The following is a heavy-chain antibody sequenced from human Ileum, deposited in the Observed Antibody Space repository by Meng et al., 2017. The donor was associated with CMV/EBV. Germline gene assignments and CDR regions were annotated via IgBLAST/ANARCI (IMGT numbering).Heavy chain of an antibody. Sequence: GGSLRLSCAASGFTFSSYWMHWVRQVPGKGLEWVSVIYSGGSTYYADSVKGRFTISRDNSKNTLYLQMNSLRAEDTAVYYCARSQVNWGQGTLVTVSS. V-gene: IGHV3-66*02. CDR2: IYSGGST. J-gene: IGHJ4*02. CDR3: ARSQVN. D-gene: IGHD2-21*01. CDR1: GFTFSSYW.